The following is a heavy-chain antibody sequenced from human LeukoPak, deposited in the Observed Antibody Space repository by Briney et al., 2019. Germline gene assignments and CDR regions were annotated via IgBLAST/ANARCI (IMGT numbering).Heavy chain of an antibody. J-gene: IGHJ4*02. D-gene: IGHD6-19*01. V-gene: IGHV1-46*01. CDR1: GYTFTSYF. CDR2: INPSGGST. CDR3: ASTPGIAVAEPFDY. Sequence: GASVKVSCKASGYTFTSYFIHWVRQAPGQGLEWMGIINPSGGSTSYAQKFQGRVTMTRDTSTSTVYMELSSLRSGDTAVYYCASTPGIAVAEPFDYWGQGTLVTVSS.